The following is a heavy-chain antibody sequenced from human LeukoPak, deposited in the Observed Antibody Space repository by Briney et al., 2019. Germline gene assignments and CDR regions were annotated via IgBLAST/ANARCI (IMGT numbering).Heavy chain of an antibody. V-gene: IGHV1-8*01. Sequence: ASVKVSCKASGYTFTSYDINWVRQATGQGLEWMGWMNPNSGNTGYAQKFQGRVTMTRNTSISTAYMELSSLRSEDTAVYYCARTNSSSWYYYYYYYMDVWGKGTTATVSS. CDR3: ARTNSSSWYYYYYYYMDV. CDR2: MNPNSGNT. CDR1: GYTFTSYD. J-gene: IGHJ6*03. D-gene: IGHD6-13*01.